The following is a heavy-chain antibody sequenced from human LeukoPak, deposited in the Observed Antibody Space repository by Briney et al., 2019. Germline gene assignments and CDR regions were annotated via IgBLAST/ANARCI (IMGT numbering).Heavy chain of an antibody. V-gene: IGHV3-48*03. D-gene: IGHD3-22*01. J-gene: IGHJ4*02. Sequence: PGGSLRLSCAASGFTISSYEMNWVRQAPGKGLEWVSHIGSSVSGSVKQYADSVRGRFTISRDDAQNSLYLQMNSLRAEDTALYYWATKITMTCFHYFDYWGQGTLVTVSS. CDR1: GFTISSYE. CDR3: ATKITMTCFHYFDY. CDR2: IGSSVSGSVK.